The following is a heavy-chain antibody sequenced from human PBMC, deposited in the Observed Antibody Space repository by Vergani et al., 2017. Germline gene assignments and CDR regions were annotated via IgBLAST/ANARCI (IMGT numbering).Heavy chain of an antibody. Sequence: EVQLVESGGGLVKPGGSLRLSCAASGFTFSDHYMDWVRQAPGKGMEWVGRTRNKDNSYTTECAASVKGRFTISRDDSKNSLYLQMNSLKTEDTAVYYCVASPWLLSNDAFDIWGQGTMVTVSS. CDR2: TRNKDNSYTT. J-gene: IGHJ3*02. CDR1: GFTFSDHY. CDR3: VASPWLLSNDAFDI. V-gene: IGHV3-72*01. D-gene: IGHD3-3*01.